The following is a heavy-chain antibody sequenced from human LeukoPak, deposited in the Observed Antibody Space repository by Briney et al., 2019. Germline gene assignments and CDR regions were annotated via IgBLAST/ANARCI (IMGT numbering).Heavy chain of an antibody. D-gene: IGHD5-12*01. J-gene: IGHJ4*02. Sequence: ASVKVSCKASGYTFTSYAMHWVRQAPGQRLEWMGWINAGNGNTKYSQKFQGRVTITRDISASTAYMELSSLRSEDTAVYYCARNSGYDLADYWGQGTLVTVSS. CDR3: ARNSGYDLADY. CDR2: INAGNGNT. V-gene: IGHV1-3*01. CDR1: GYTFTSYA.